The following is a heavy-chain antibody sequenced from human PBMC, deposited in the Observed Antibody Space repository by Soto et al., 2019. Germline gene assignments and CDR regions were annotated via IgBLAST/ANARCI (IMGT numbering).Heavy chain of an antibody. Sequence: ASAKVSCKVSGYTPTELSMHWVRQAPGKGLEWMGGFDPEDGETIYAQKFKGRVTMTEDTSTDTAYMELSSLRSEDTAVYYCATFWSGYYSFDYWGQGTLVTVSS. CDR1: GYTPTELS. CDR3: ATFWSGYYSFDY. D-gene: IGHD3-3*01. CDR2: FDPEDGET. J-gene: IGHJ4*02. V-gene: IGHV1-24*01.